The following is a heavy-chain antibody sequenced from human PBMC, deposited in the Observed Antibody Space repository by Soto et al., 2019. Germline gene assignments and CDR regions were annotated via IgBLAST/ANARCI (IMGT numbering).Heavy chain of an antibody. CDR2: IKPDGSEK. Sequence: ELQLVESGGGLVQPGGSLRLSCAASGFTFSGCWMTWVRQAPGKGLEWVASIKPDGSEKQYVDSVKGRFTISRDNAENSVDLQMASPRAEDTAVYYCARSVLPPSSLFDFWGQGTLVTVSS. CDR3: ARSVLPPSSLFDF. D-gene: IGHD3-10*01. V-gene: IGHV3-7*01. CDR1: GFTFSGCW. J-gene: IGHJ4*02.